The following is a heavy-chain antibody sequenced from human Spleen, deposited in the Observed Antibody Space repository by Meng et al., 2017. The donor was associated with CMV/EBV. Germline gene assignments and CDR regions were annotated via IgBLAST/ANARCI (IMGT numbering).Heavy chain of an antibody. J-gene: IGHJ4*02. CDR1: SFRNYA. CDR3: ARVYYDSSNYYFSFGY. D-gene: IGHD3-22*01. V-gene: IGHV3-30*03. Sequence: SFRNYAILLVRQAPGKALEWVAVIAYNGDKKFYTDSVKGRFTISRDNSKNTLILQMNSLRTEDTAVYYCARVYYDSSNYYFSFGYWGQGTLVTVSS. CDR2: IAYNGDKK.